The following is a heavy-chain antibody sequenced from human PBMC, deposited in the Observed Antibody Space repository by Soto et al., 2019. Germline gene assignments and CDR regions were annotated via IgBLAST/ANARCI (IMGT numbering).Heavy chain of an antibody. V-gene: IGHV1-18*01. Sequence: ASVKVSCKASGYTFTSYGISWVRQAPGQGLEGMGWISAYNGNTNYAQKLQDRVTMTTDTSTSTAYMELRSLRSDDTAVYYCARDENSSGWYYFDYWGQGTLVTVSS. CDR3: ARDENSSGWYYFDY. J-gene: IGHJ4*02. D-gene: IGHD6-19*01. CDR1: GYTFTSYG. CDR2: ISAYNGNT.